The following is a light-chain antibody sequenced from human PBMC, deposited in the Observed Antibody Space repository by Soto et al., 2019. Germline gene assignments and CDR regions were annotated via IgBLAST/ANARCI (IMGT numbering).Light chain of an antibody. Sequence: DIQMTQSPSTLSASVGDRFTITCRASQSISSWLAWYQQKPGKAPKLLIYKASSLESGVPSRFSGSGSGTEFTLTISSLQPDDFATYYCQHYNSYGTFGQGAKVDIK. CDR2: KAS. V-gene: IGKV1-5*03. CDR1: QSISSW. J-gene: IGKJ1*01. CDR3: QHYNSYGT.